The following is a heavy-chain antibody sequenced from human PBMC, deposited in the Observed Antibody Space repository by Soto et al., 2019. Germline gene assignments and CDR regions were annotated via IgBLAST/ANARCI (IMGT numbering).Heavy chain of an antibody. CDR1: GFTFSSYS. Sequence: GGSLRLSRAASGFTFSSYSMNWLSQEPGKGLEWVSSISSSRSYIYYADSVKGRFTISRDNAKSSMYLQMNSLRAEDTAVYYCARQDHYGGRPFWGQGTLVTVSS. CDR3: ARQDHYGGRPF. CDR2: ISSSRSYI. D-gene: IGHD2-15*01. V-gene: IGHV3-21*01. J-gene: IGHJ4*02.